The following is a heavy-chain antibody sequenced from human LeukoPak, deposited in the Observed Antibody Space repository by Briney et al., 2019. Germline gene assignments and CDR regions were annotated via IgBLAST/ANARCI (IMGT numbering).Heavy chain of an antibody. CDR3: ARVAGRSSTSRYYYYGMDD. CDR1: GFTFSSYW. CDR2: IKQDGSEK. J-gene: IGHJ6*02. Sequence: GGSLRLSCAASGFTFSSYWMSWVRQAPGKGLEWVANIKQDGSEKYYVDSVKGRFTISRDNAKNSLYLQMNSLRAEDTAVYYCARVAGRSSTSRYYYYGMDDWGQGTTVTVSS. V-gene: IGHV3-7*05. D-gene: IGHD2-2*01.